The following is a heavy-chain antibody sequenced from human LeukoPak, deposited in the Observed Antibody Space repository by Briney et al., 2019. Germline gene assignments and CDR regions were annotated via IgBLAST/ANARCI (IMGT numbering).Heavy chain of an antibody. J-gene: IGHJ6*02. D-gene: IGHD7-27*01. CDR1: GFTFSSYS. CDR2: ISSSSSYI. Sequence: GGSLRLSCAASGFTFSSYSMNWVRQAPGKGLKWVSSISSSSSYIYYADSVKGRFTISRDNAKNSLYLQMNSLRAEDTAVYYCARDWAYYYYGMDVWGQGTTVTVSS. CDR3: ARDWAYYYYGMDV. V-gene: IGHV3-21*01.